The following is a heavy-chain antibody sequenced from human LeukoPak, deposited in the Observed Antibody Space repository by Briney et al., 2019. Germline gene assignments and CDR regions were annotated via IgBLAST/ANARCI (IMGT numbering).Heavy chain of an antibody. V-gene: IGHV3-20*04. J-gene: IGHJ4*02. CDR2: INWNGGRT. Sequence: GGSLRLSCAAFGFTFDDYGMSWVRQAPGKGLEWVSGINWNGGRTGYADSVKGRFTISRDNAKNSLYLQMNRLRGEDTGVYYCARGWDSSGYYYSFDYWGQGNLVTVSS. CDR1: GFTFDDYG. D-gene: IGHD3-22*01. CDR3: ARGWDSSGYYYSFDY.